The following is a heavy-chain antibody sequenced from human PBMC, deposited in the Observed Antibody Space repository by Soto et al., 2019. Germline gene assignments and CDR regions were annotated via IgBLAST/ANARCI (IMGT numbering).Heavy chain of an antibody. CDR2: ISGSGGST. Sequence: ESGGGLVQPGGSLRLSCAASGFTFSSYGMSWVRQAPGKGLEWVSSISGSGGSTYYADSGKGRFTISRDNSKNTLYLQMNSLRAEDAAIYYCAKLDSGSLSWGQGTLVIVSS. J-gene: IGHJ5*02. D-gene: IGHD6-13*01. V-gene: IGHV3-23*01. CDR3: AKLDSGSLS. CDR1: GFTFSSYG.